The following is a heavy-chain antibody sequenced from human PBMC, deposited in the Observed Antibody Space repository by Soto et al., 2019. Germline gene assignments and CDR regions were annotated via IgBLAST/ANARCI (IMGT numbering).Heavy chain of an antibody. CDR3: ASMVTQYYYYYGMDV. J-gene: IGHJ6*02. CDR2: IIPIFGTA. D-gene: IGHD5-18*01. Sequence: SVKVSFKASGGSISGYAISWVRQAPGQGLEWMGGIIPIFGTANYAQKFQGRVTITADESTSTAYMELSSLRSEDTAVYYCASMVTQYYYYYGMDVWGQGTTVTVTS. CDR1: GGSISGYA. V-gene: IGHV1-69*13.